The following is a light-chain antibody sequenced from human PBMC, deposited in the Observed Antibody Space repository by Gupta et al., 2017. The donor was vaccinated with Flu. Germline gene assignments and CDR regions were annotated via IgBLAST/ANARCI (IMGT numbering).Light chain of an antibody. CDR1: SSNIGAGYA. CDR3: QAYDSSLSGSVV. J-gene: IGLJ2*01. Sequence: QSVLTQPPSVSGAPGQRITISCTGSSSNIGAGYAVHWYQQLPGTAPKLLIYGDSNRPSGVPERFSGSKSGTSATLAITGLQAEDEADYYCQAYDSSLSGSVVFGGGTKLTVL. CDR2: GDS. V-gene: IGLV1-40*01.